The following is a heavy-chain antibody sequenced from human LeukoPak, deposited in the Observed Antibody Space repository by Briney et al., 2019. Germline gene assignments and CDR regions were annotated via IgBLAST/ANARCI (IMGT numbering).Heavy chain of an antibody. CDR1: GFTFSSYG. D-gene: IGHD6-13*01. J-gene: IGHJ4*02. CDR3: ARGRYSSPAEFDY. CDR2: ISYDGSNK. Sequence: GGSLRLSCAASGFTFSSYGMHWVRQAPGKGLEWVAVISYDGSNKYYADSVKGRFTISRDNSKNTLYLQMNSLRAEDTAVYYCARGRYSSPAEFDYWGQGTLVTVSS. V-gene: IGHV3-30*03.